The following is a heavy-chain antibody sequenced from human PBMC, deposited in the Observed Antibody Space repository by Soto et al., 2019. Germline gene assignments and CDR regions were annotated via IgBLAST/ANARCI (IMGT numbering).Heavy chain of an antibody. J-gene: IGHJ5*02. D-gene: IGHD3-10*01. CDR2: IYYSGST. Sequence: TSETLSLTCTVSGDSINSYYWNWIRQPPGKGLEWIGHIYYSGSTNYNPSLKSRVSISVDTSKNQFSLKLTSVTTADTAVYYCARDASVLGSIWFGLDPWGQGTLVTVSS. CDR1: GDSINSYY. V-gene: IGHV4-59*01. CDR3: ARDASVLGSIWFGLDP.